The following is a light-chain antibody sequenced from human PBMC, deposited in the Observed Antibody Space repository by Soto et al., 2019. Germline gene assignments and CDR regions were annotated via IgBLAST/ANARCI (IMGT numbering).Light chain of an antibody. CDR2: DAS. CDR1: QSVTNY. Sequence: EIVLTQSPATLSLSPGERATLSCRASQSVTNYLAWYQQKPGQAPRLLIYDASNRAAGIPARFSGSGSGTDFTLTISSLEPEDFAVYYCQQRSNWPPVTFGGGTKVEIK. V-gene: IGKV3-11*01. CDR3: QQRSNWPPVT. J-gene: IGKJ4*01.